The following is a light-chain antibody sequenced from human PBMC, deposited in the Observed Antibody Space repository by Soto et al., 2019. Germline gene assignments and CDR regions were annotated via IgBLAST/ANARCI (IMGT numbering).Light chain of an antibody. CDR2: DVR. V-gene: IGLV2-11*01. Sequence: QSVLTQPRSVSGSPGQSVTISCTGTSSDVGGYNYVSWYQQHPGKAPKLMIYDVRERPSGVPDRFSGSRSGNTASPTISGLQAEDEADYYCCSYAGSYTYVFGIGTKVNVL. J-gene: IGLJ1*01. CDR3: CSYAGSYTYV. CDR1: SSDVGGYNY.